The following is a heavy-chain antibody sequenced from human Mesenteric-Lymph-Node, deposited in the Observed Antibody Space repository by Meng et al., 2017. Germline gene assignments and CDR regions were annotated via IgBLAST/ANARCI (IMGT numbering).Heavy chain of an antibody. V-gene: IGHV4-61*02. CDR2: IYTSGST. J-gene: IGHJ3*02. CDR3: ARDLAAFDI. Sequence: SETLSLTCTVSGGSISRGSYYWSWIRQPAGKGLEWIGRIYTSGSTNYNPTLKSRVTMSIDTSRNQFSLKLSSVTAADTAVYYCARDLAAFDIWGQGTMVTVSS. CDR1: GGSISRGSYY.